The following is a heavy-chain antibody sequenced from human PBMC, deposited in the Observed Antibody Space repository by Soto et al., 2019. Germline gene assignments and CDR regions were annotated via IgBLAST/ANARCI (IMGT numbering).Heavy chain of an antibody. CDR2: IIPILGIA. D-gene: IGHD5-18*01. CDR3: ARAIGYSYGLDS. Sequence: GASVKVSCKASGGTFSSYTISWVRQAPGQGLEWMGRIIPILGIANYAQKFQGRVTITADKSTSTAYMELSSLRSDDTAVYYCARAIGYSYGLDSWGQGTLVTVSS. CDR1: GGTFSSYT. J-gene: IGHJ4*02. V-gene: IGHV1-69*02.